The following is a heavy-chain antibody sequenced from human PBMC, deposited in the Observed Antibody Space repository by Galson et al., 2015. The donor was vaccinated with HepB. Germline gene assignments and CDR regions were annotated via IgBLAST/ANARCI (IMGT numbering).Heavy chain of an antibody. CDR2: INHSGST. CDR1: GGSFSGYY. CDR3: ARVRGYFDWLSQRDAFDI. D-gene: IGHD3-9*01. J-gene: IGHJ3*02. Sequence: ETLSLTCAVYGGSFSGYYWSWIRQPPGKGLEWIGEINHSGSTNYNPSLKSRVTISVDTSKNQFSLKLSSVTAADTAVYYCARVRGYFDWLSQRDAFDIWGQGTMVTVSS. V-gene: IGHV4-34*01.